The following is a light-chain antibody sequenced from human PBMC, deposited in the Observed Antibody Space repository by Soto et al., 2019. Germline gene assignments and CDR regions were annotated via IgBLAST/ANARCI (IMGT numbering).Light chain of an antibody. J-gene: IGKJ5*01. V-gene: IGKV3-11*01. CDR3: QQRSNWPT. Sequence: EIVLTQSPGTLSLSPGERATFSCRASQSVSSSYIAWYQQKRGQAPRRLIYGASNRATGIPARFSGSGSGTDSTLTISSLEPEDFAVYYCQQRSNWPTFGQGTRLEIK. CDR1: QSVSSSY. CDR2: GAS.